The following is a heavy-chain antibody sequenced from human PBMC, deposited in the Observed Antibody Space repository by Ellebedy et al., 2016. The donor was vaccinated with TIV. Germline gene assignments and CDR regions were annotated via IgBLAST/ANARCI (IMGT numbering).Heavy chain of an antibody. V-gene: IGHV1-8*01. CDR1: GGTFTSYD. D-gene: IGHD3-9*01. CDR3: ARGGDVLRYFDWSRLGGWFDP. Sequence: ASVKVSCKASGGTFTSYDINWVRQATGQGLEWMGWMNPNSGNTGYAQKFQGRVTMIRNTSISTAYMELSSLRSEDTAVYYCARGGDVLRYFDWSRLGGWFDPWGQGTLVTVSS. J-gene: IGHJ5*02. CDR2: MNPNSGNT.